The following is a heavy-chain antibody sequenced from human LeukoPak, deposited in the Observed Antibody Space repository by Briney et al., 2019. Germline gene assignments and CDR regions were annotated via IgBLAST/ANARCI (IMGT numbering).Heavy chain of an antibody. V-gene: IGHV3-21*01. Sequence: PGGSLRLSCAASGFTVSSNYMSWVRQAPGKGLEWVSSISSSSSYIYYADSVKGRFTISRDNAKNSLYLQMNSLRAEDTAVYYCARDRPAVAGFYWGQGTLVTVSS. CDR1: GFTVSSNY. D-gene: IGHD6-19*01. J-gene: IGHJ4*02. CDR3: ARDRPAVAGFY. CDR2: ISSSSSYI.